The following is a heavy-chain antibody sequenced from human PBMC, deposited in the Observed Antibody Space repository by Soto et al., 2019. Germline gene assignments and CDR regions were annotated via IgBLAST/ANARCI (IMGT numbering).Heavy chain of an antibody. CDR1: GYTFTSYG. V-gene: IGHV1-18*01. J-gene: IGHJ4*02. CDR3: AREGAIDYDFWSGYYMRGGFDY. CDR2: ISAYNGNT. D-gene: IGHD3-3*01. Sequence: SVKVSCKASGYTFTSYGISWVRQAPGQGLEWMGWISAYNGNTNYAQKLQGRVTMTTDTSTSTAYMELRSLRSDDTAVYYCAREGAIDYDFWSGYYMRGGFDYWGQGTLVTVSS.